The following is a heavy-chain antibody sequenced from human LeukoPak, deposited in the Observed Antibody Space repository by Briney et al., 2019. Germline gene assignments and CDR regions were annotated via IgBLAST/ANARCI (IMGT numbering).Heavy chain of an antibody. V-gene: IGHV4-39*01. CDR1: GGSISSSNYY. CDR3: ARTLGWASSRYPFDG. J-gene: IGHJ4*02. Sequence: TPETLSLTCTVSGGSISSSNYYWGWIRQPPGKGLEWIGSMYYSGNTDYNPSLKSRVTISVDTSKNQFSLKVNSVTAADTAVYYCARTLGWASSRYPFDGWGQGTLVTVSS. D-gene: IGHD3-16*02. CDR2: MYYSGNT.